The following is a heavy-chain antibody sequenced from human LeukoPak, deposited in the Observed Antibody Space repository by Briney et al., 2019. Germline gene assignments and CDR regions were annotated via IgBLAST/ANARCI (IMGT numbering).Heavy chain of an antibody. J-gene: IGHJ4*01. Sequence: PGRSLRLSCAASGFTFSSYAMHWVRQAPGKGLEWVAVISYDGSNKYYADSVKGRFTISRDNSKNTLYLQMNSLRAEDTAVYYCVGYGGNSFWGQGTLVTVSS. V-gene: IGHV3-30-3*01. CDR2: ISYDGSNK. CDR3: VGYGGNSF. D-gene: IGHD4-23*01. CDR1: GFTFSSYA.